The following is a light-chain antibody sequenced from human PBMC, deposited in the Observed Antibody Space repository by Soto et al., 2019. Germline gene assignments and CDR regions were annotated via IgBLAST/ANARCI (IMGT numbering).Light chain of an antibody. V-gene: IGKV3-15*01. CDR3: QHHNDWPPTWT. CDR1: QSVSSK. Sequence: EIVMTQSPATLSVSPGERATLSCRASQSVSSKLAWYQQKPGQAPRVLIYGASTRATGIPARFSGSGSGTEFTLTISSLQSEDFAVYYCQHHNDWPPTWTFGQGTRVEIK. J-gene: IGKJ1*01. CDR2: GAS.